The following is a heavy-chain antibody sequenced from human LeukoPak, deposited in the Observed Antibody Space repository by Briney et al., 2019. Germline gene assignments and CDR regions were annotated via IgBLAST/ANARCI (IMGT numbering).Heavy chain of an antibody. V-gene: IGHV3-33*06. J-gene: IGHJ3*02. Sequence: QPGRSLRLSCAASGFTFSSYGMHWVRQAPGKGLEWVAVIWYDGSNKYYADSVKGRFTISRDNSKNTLYLQMNSLRAEDTAVYYCAKGVFYDNSGYYYGGAAFDIWGQGTMVTVSS. D-gene: IGHD3-22*01. CDR1: GFTFSSYG. CDR3: AKGVFYDNSGYYYGGAAFDI. CDR2: IWYDGSNK.